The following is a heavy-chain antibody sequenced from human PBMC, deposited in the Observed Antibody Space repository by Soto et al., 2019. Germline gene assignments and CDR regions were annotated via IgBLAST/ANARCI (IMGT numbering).Heavy chain of an antibody. CDR2: FDPEDGET. D-gene: IGHD6-6*01. CDR3: ATPIEARWCGGYGMDV. V-gene: IGHV1-24*01. J-gene: IGHJ6*02. CDR1: GYTLTELS. Sequence: ASVKVSCKVSGYTLTELSMHWVRQAPGKGLEWMGGFDPEDGETIYAQKFQGRVTMTEDTSTDTAYMELSSLRSEDTAVYYCATPIEARWCGGYGMDVWGQGTTVTVSS.